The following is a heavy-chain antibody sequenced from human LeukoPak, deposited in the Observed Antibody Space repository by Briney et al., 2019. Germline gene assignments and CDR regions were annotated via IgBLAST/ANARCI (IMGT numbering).Heavy chain of an antibody. CDR2: ISAYNGNT. CDR3: ARVTSSGYYLLYYYGMDV. J-gene: IGHJ6*02. V-gene: IGHV1-18*01. CDR1: GYTFTSYG. Sequence: ASVKVSCKASGYTFTSYGISWVRQAPGQGLEWMGWISAYNGNTNYAQKLQGRVTMTTDTSTSTAYMELRSLRSDDTAVYYCARVTSSGYYLLYYYGMDVWGQGTTVTVSS. D-gene: IGHD3-22*01.